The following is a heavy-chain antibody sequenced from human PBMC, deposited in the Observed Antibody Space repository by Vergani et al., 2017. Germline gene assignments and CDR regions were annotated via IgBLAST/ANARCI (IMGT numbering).Heavy chain of an antibody. CDR2: IRSKAYGGTT. J-gene: IGHJ5*02. V-gene: IGHV3-49*05. D-gene: IGHD3-22*01. CDR3: TRDYDSSGYGGFDP. CDR1: GFTFSSYS. Sequence: EVQLVESGGGLVKPGGSLRLSCAASGFTFSSYSMSWFRQAPGKGLEWVGFIRSKAYGGTTEYAASVKGRFTISRDDSKSIAYLQMNSLKTEDTAVYYCTRDYDSSGYGGFDPWGQGTLVTVSS.